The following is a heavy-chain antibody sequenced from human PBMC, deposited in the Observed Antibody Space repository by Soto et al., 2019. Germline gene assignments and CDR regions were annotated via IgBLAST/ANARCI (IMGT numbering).Heavy chain of an antibody. J-gene: IGHJ4*02. CDR3: ARLPPPTYCSGSTCSGY. Sequence: GYSLKISCKGSGYSFTNYWIHWVRQMAGKGLEWMGRIDPDDSYTNYSPSFQGHVTISVDKSISTAYLQWSSLQASDTAIYYCARLPPPTYCSGSTCSGYWGQGTLVTVSS. CDR1: GYSFTNYW. CDR2: IDPDDSYT. V-gene: IGHV5-10-1*01. D-gene: IGHD2-15*01.